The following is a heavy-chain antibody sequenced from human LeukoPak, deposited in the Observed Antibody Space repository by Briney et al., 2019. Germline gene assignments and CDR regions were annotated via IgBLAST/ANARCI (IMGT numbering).Heavy chain of an antibody. CDR3: ASGHIVVVPAAIAQDY. CDR2: ISISGSTI. D-gene: IGHD2-2*01. V-gene: IGHV3-48*03. Sequence: PGGSLRLSCAASGFTFSSYEMNWVRQAPGKGLEWVSYISISGSTIYYADSVKGRFTISRDNAKNSLYLQMNSLRAEDTAVYYCASGHIVVVPAAIAQDYWGQGTLVTVTS. CDR1: GFTFSSYE. J-gene: IGHJ4*02.